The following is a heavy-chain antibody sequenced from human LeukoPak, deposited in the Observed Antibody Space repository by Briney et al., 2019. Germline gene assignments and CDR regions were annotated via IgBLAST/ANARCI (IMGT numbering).Heavy chain of an antibody. CDR3: VRAGVSVRRSFDI. D-gene: IGHD5/OR15-5a*01. CDR1: GFTFSSYW. Sequence: GGSLRLSCAASGFTFSSYWMHWVRQAPGKGLVWVSRINSDGSSTNYADSVKGRFTISRDNAKNTLYLEMNSLRAEDTAVYYCVRAGVSVRRSFDIWGQGTMVTVSS. V-gene: IGHV3-74*01. J-gene: IGHJ3*02. CDR2: INSDGSST.